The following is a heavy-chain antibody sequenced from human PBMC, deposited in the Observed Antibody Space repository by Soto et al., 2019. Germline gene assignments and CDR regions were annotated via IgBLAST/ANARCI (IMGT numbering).Heavy chain of an antibody. V-gene: IGHV4-4*02. CDR2: IYHSGST. Sequence: QVQLQESGPGLVKPSGTLSLTCAVSGGSISSSNWWSWVRQPPGKGLEWIGEIYHSGSTNYNPSLNSRVNISVDKSKNQFSLKLSSVTAADTAVYYCARLYMVRGVMDWFDPWGQGTLVTVSS. J-gene: IGHJ5*02. D-gene: IGHD3-10*01. CDR1: GGSISSSNW. CDR3: ARLYMVRGVMDWFDP.